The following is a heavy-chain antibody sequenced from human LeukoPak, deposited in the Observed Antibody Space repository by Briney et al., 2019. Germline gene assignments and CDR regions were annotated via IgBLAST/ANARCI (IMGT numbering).Heavy chain of an antibody. CDR3: STLTSRGLSDS. CDR1: GFTFTNAW. D-gene: IGHD1-20*01. J-gene: IGHJ4*02. V-gene: IGHV3-15*07. Sequence: TGGSLRLSCAASGFTFTNAWMNWVRQAPGKGLEWVGRIKSKADGETIDYAAPVKGRFTFSRDDSKNMLYLEMNSLKSEDTAVYYCSTLTSRGLSDSWGQGTLVTVSS. CDR2: IKSKADGETI.